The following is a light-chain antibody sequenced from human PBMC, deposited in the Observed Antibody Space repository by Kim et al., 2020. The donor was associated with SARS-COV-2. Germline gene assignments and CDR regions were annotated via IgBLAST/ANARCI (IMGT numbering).Light chain of an antibody. V-gene: IGLV1-44*01. Sequence: GPSVTFPCSGGITDGGSRPVTWYQQFPGTAPKLLIYGNNQRSSGVPDRFSASTSGTSASLAISGLHAEDEADYYCVAWDGSLNGPVFGGGTQLTVL. CDR2: GNN. J-gene: IGLJ3*02. CDR1: ITDGGSRP. CDR3: VAWDGSLNGPV.